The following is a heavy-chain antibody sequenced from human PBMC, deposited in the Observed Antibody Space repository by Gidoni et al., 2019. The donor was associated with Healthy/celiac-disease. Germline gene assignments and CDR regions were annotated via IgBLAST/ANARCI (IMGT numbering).Heavy chain of an antibody. D-gene: IGHD4-17*01. CDR3: ARDAYGDYDLTREYYFDY. Sequence: QLQLQASGPGLVQPSETLSLTCTVSGGSISSSSYYWGWIRQPPGKGLEWIGSIYYSGSTYYNPSLKSRVTISVDTSKNQFSLKLSSVTAADTAVYYCARDAYGDYDLTREYYFDYWGQGTLVTVSS. V-gene: IGHV4-39*07. J-gene: IGHJ4*02. CDR2: IYYSGST. CDR1: GGSISSSSYY.